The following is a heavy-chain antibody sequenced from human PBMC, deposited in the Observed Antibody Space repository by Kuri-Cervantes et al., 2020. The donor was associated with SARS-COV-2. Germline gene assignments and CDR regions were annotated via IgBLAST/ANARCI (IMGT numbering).Heavy chain of an antibody. D-gene: IGHD2-15*01. CDR2: IKQDGSEK. CDR3: AGDCSGGSCHFDY. Sequence: GESLKISCAASGFTFDDYAMHWVRQAPGKGLEWVANIKQDGSEKYYVDSVKGRFTISRDNAKNSLYLQMNSLRAEDTAVYYCAGDCSGGSCHFDYWGQGTLVTVSS. V-gene: IGHV3-7*01. CDR1: GFTFDDYA. J-gene: IGHJ4*02.